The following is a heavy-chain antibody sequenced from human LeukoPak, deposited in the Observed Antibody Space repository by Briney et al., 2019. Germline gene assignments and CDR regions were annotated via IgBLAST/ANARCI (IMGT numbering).Heavy chain of an antibody. V-gene: IGHV4-39*01. CDR2: IYYSGST. CDR3: ARSIHCSGGSCLYWYFDL. CDR1: GGSISSSSSY. Sequence: PSETLSLTCTVSGGSISSSSSYWGWIRQPPGKGLEWIGSIYYSGSTYYNPSLKSRVTISVDTSKNQFSLKLSSVTAADTAVYYCARSIHCSGGSCLYWYFDLWGRGTLVTVSS. D-gene: IGHD2-15*01. J-gene: IGHJ2*01.